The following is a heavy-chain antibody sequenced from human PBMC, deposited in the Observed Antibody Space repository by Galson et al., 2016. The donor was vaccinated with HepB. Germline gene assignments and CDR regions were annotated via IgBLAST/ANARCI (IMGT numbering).Heavy chain of an antibody. Sequence: SLRLSCAASGFTFSGYGMHWVRQAPGKGLEWVAADSMDGRRKFYADSVKGRFTISRDNSNNILFLQMSSLRADDTAVYYCAKRHEYCPAVGCSVDYWGQGTLVFVSS. CDR2: DSMDGRRK. CDR3: AKRHEYCPAVGCSVDY. V-gene: IGHV3-30*18. J-gene: IGHJ4*02. CDR1: GFTFSGYG. D-gene: IGHD2/OR15-2a*01.